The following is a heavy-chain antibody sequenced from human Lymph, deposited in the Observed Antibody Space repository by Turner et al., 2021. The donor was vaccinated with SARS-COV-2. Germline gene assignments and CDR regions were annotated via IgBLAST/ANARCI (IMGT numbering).Heavy chain of an antibody. CDR1: GLTVSSNY. CDR2: IYRGRNT. CDR3: GRGFREGAFDI. Sequence: EVQLVEAARCWAHPGWSLTLSCAASGLTVSSNYISWVRQAPGKGLEWVSVIYRGRNTFYAESVKGGSTITTDNSKNTMDHQMNSRRGEETAVYYYGRGFREGAFDIWGQGTMVTISS. D-gene: IGHD3-10*01. V-gene: IGHV3-66*01. J-gene: IGHJ3*02.